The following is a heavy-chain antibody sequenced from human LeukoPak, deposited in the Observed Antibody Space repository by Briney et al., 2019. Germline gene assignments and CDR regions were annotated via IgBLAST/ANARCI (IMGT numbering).Heavy chain of an antibody. CDR3: AKRLPYSSSWYYFDY. D-gene: IGHD6-13*01. CDR1: GFTFSSYA. CDR2: ITGSGGST. V-gene: IGHV3-23*01. Sequence: PGGSLRLSCAASGFTFSSYAMSWVRQAPGRGLEWVSTITGSGGSTYYADSVKGRFTISRDNSKNTLYLQMNSLRAEDTAVYYCAKRLPYSSSWYYFDYWGQGTLVTVSS. J-gene: IGHJ4*02.